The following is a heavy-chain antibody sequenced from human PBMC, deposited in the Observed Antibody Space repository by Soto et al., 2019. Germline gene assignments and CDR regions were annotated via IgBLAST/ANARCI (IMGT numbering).Heavy chain of an antibody. D-gene: IGHD1-26*01. CDR3: ARARYGAGEFDY. V-gene: IGHV4-30-2*01. Sequence: QLQLQESGSGLVTPSQTLSLTCTVSGDSISRSGYSWNWLRQPPGKGLEWIAYIYPGGNIYYNPSLKSRVIISIDTSRHQFYLSLSSVTAADTAVYYCARARYGAGEFDYWGQGTLVTVSS. J-gene: IGHJ4*02. CDR2: IYPGGNI. CDR1: GDSISRSGYS.